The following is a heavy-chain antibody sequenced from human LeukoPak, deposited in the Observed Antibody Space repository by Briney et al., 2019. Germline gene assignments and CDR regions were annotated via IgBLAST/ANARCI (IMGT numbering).Heavy chain of an antibody. Sequence: GGSLRLSSAASGFTFSSHALSWVRQAPRKGLEWVSSLSGSGYNTYYAHSVKGRFTISRDNSKNTVYLQMNSLRAEDTAVYYCAKDPYGTRYFDYWGQGTLVTVSS. J-gene: IGHJ4*02. CDR2: LSGSGYNT. D-gene: IGHD2-2*01. CDR3: AKDPYGTRYFDY. V-gene: IGHV3-23*01. CDR1: GFTFSSHA.